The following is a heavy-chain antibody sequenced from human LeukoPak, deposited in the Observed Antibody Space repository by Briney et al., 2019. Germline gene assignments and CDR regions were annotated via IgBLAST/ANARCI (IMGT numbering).Heavy chain of an antibody. D-gene: IGHD4-17*01. CDR2: IYYSGST. J-gene: IGHJ4*02. Sequence: SETLSLTCTVSGGSISSGDYYWSWIRQPPGKGLEWIGYIYYSGSTYYNPSLKSRVTISVDTSKNQFSLKLSSVTAADTAVYYCARDEDYGEGHFDYWGQGTLVTVSS. V-gene: IGHV4-30-4*08. CDR1: GGSISSGDYY. CDR3: ARDEDYGEGHFDY.